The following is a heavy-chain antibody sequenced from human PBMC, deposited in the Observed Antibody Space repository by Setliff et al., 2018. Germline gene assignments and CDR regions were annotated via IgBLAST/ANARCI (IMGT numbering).Heavy chain of an antibody. CDR1: GFTFSNYA. Sequence: GASVKVSCAASGFTFSNYAMSWVRRAPGKGLAWVSGITGGGGSTYYADPVKGRFTISRDNSKNTLYLQMNSLRAEDTAIYYCAKIWGAYCTGNRCHSDPPHWDNWGQGTLVTVSS. CDR2: ITGGGGST. V-gene: IGHV3-23*01. CDR3: AKIWGAYCTGNRCHSDPPHWDN. J-gene: IGHJ4*02. D-gene: IGHD2-15*01.